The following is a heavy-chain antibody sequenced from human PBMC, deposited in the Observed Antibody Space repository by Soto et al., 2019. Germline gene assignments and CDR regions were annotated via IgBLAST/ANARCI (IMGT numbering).Heavy chain of an antibody. CDR2: ISWNSGSI. D-gene: IGHD6-19*01. CDR1: GFTFDDYA. CDR3: AKDISPWGHYSSGWYYFDY. Sequence: GGSLRLSCAASGFTFDDYAMHWVRQAPGKGLEWVSGISWNSGSIGYADSVKGRFTISRDNAKNSLYLEMNSLRAEDTALYYCAKDISPWGHYSSGWYYFDYWGQGTLVTVSS. V-gene: IGHV3-9*01. J-gene: IGHJ4*02.